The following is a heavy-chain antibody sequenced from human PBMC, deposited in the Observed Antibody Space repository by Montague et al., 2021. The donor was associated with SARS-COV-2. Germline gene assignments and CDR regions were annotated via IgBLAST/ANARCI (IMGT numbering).Heavy chain of an antibody. V-gene: IGHV2-70*01. CDR1: GFSLGTSGMC. J-gene: IGHJ4*02. D-gene: IGHD3-9*01. CDR2: IDWDDDK. Sequence: PALVKPTQTLTLTCTFSGFSLGTSGMCVSWIRQPPGKALEWLALIDWDDDKYYSTSLKTRLTISKDNSKNQVVLTMTNMDAVDTATYYCARSYYDILTGYYMAFDYWGQGTLVTVSS. CDR3: ARSYYDILTGYYMAFDY.